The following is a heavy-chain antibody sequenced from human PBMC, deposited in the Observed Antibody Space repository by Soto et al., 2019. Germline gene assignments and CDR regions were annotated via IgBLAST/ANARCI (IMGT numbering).Heavy chain of an antibody. J-gene: IGHJ6*02. CDR1: GGSISSGDYY. CDR3: ARDYLVPAAAYYYGMDV. Sequence: SSETLSLTCTVSGGSISSGDYYWSWIRQPPGKGLEWIGYIYYSGSTYYNPSLKSRVTISVDTSKNQFSLKLSSVTAADTAVYYCARDYLVPAAAYYYGMDVWGQGTTVTVSS. V-gene: IGHV4-30-4*01. D-gene: IGHD2-2*01. CDR2: IYYSGST.